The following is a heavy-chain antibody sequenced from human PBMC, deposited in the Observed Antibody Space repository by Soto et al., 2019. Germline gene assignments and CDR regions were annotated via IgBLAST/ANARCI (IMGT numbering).Heavy chain of an antibody. J-gene: IGHJ4*02. Sequence: PVGSLRLSCAASGFTFSSYSMNWVRQAPGKGLEWVSSISSSSSYIYYADSVKGRFTISRDNAKNSLYLQMNSLRAEDTAVYYCARRTYYYHSSGYDIQDWCQAIRVTVFS. D-gene: IGHD3-22*01. CDR3: ARRTYYYHSSGYDIQD. CDR1: GFTFSSYS. CDR2: ISSSSSYI. V-gene: IGHV3-21*01.